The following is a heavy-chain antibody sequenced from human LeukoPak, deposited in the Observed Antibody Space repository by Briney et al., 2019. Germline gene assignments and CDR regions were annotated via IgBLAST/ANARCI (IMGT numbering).Heavy chain of an antibody. CDR2: INTNTGYP. CDR3: ARDQSSSWSPYYYMDV. Sequence: ASVKVSRKASGYTFTSYAMNWVRQAPGQGLEWMGWINTNTGYPRNAQGFTGRFVFSFDTPGSTAYLQISRLTVGDPAVYYCARDQSSSWSPYYYMDVWGKGTTVTVSS. CDR1: GYTFTSYA. J-gene: IGHJ6*03. V-gene: IGHV7-4-1*02. D-gene: IGHD6-13*01.